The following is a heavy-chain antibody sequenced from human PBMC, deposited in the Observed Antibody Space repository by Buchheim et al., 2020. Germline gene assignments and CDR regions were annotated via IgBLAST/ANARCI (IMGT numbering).Heavy chain of an antibody. J-gene: IGHJ6*02. D-gene: IGHD1-14*01. CDR3: ARDPSASGRNRDLKDV. V-gene: IGHV3-7*01. Sequence: EVQLVESGGGLVQPGGSLRLSCAASGFTFSSYWMSWVRQAPGKGLEWVANIKQDGSEKYYVDSVKGRFTIYRDNAKNSLSLQMNSLRAEDTAVYYCARDPSASGRNRDLKDVWGQGTT. CDR1: GFTFSSYW. CDR2: IKQDGSEK.